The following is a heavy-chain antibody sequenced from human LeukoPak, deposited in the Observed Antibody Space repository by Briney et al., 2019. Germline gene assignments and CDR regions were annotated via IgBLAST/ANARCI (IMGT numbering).Heavy chain of an antibody. J-gene: IGHJ2*01. D-gene: IGHD2-21*02. CDR3: AKHGVTSLRYFDL. CDR1: GFIFSNYA. CDR2: ISYDGSNK. Sequence: PGRSLRLSCAASGFIFSNYAMHWVRQAPGKGLEWVAVISYDGSNKYYADSVKGRFTISRDNSKNTLDLQMITLRAEDTAVYYCAKHGVTSLRYFDLWGRGTLVTVSS. V-gene: IGHV3-30-3*02.